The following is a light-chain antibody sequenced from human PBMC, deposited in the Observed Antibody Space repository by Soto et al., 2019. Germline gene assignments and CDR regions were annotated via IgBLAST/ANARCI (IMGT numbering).Light chain of an antibody. CDR3: TSYTSSSPLV. CDR2: EVV. Sequence: QSVLTQPASVSGSPGQSITISCTGTSSDVGGYNYVSWYQHHPGKAPKLMIYEVVNRPSGVSNRFSGSKSGITASLTISGLQAKDEADYYCTSYTSSSPLVFGTGTKLTVL. J-gene: IGLJ1*01. CDR1: SSDVGGYNY. V-gene: IGLV2-14*01.